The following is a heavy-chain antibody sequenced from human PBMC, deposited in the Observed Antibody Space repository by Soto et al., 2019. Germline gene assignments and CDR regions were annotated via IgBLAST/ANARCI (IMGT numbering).Heavy chain of an antibody. Sequence: EVQLLESGGGLVQPGGSLRLSCAASGFTFSSYAMSWVRQAPGKGLEWVSAISGSGGSTYYADSVKGRFTISRDNSKNALYLQMNSLRASDTDVYYCAKDRPRLLWFGELLGYWGQGALVTVS. CDR2: ISGSGGST. CDR3: AKDRPRLLWFGELLGY. V-gene: IGHV3-23*01. D-gene: IGHD3-10*01. CDR1: GFTFSSYA. J-gene: IGHJ4*02.